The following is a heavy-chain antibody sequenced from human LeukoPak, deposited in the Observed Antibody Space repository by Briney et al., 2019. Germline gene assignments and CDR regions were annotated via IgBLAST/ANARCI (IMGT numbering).Heavy chain of an antibody. CDR1: GGSISSSSYY. Sequence: SETLSLTCTVSGGSISSSSYYWGWIRQPPGKGLEWIGSIYYSGSTYYNPSLKSRVTISVDTSKNQFSLKLSSVTAADTAVYYCARVLLSGLHYYFDYWGQGTLVTVSS. V-gene: IGHV4-39*07. D-gene: IGHD4-11*01. J-gene: IGHJ4*02. CDR2: IYYSGST. CDR3: ARVLLSGLHYYFDY.